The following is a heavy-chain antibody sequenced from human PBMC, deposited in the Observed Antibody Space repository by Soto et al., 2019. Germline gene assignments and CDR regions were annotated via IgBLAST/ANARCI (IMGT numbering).Heavy chain of an antibody. CDR2: IKQDGSEK. CDR3: ARVRCGDCSCLYYYYYGMDV. D-gene: IGHD2-15*01. Sequence: GGSLRLSCAASGFTFSSYWMSWVRQAPGKGLEWVANIKQDGSEKYYVDSVKGRFTISRDNAKNSLYLQMNSLRAEDTAVYYCARVRCGDCSCLYYYYYGMDVWGQGXTVTVYS. CDR1: GFTFSSYW. J-gene: IGHJ6*02. V-gene: IGHV3-7*04.